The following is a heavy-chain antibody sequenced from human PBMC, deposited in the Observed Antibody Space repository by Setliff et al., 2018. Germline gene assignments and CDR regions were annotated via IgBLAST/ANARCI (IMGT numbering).Heavy chain of an antibody. J-gene: IGHJ3*02. D-gene: IGHD5-12*01. Sequence: PSETLSLTCAVYGGSFSGYYWSWIRQPPGKGLEWIGHIYTSGSTNYNPSLKSRVTISVDTSKNQFSLKLSSVTAADTAVYYCARGEDGYNTGAFDIWGQGTMVTVSS. CDR3: ARGEDGYNTGAFDI. CDR1: GGSFSGYY. CDR2: IYTSGST. V-gene: IGHV4-4*08.